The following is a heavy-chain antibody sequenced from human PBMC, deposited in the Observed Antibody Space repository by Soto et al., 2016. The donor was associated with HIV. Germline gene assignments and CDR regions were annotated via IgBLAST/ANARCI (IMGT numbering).Heavy chain of an antibody. CDR3: AEAGAGYSSSWTGVDY. J-gene: IGHJ4*02. CDR1: RFTFSSYA. CDR2: ISGSGGST. D-gene: IGHD6-13*01. Sequence: EVQLLESGGGLVQSGGSLRLSCTASRFTFSSYAMNWVRQAPGKGLEWVSVISGSGGSTYYADSVKGRFTISRDNSKNTLYLQMNSLRAEDTAIYYCAEAGAGYSSSWTGVDYVGPGNPG. V-gene: IGHV3-23*01.